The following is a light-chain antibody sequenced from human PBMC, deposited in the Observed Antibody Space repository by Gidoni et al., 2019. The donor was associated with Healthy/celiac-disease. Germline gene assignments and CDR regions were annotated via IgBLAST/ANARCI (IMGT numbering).Light chain of an antibody. Sequence: QSVLTQPPSASGTPGQRVTISCSGSSSNIENYYVYWYQQLPGTAPKLLIFRNNQRPSGVPDRFSGSKSGTSASLAISGLRSEDEADYYCAAWDDSLSGRVFGGGTKLTVL. CDR1: SSNIENYY. J-gene: IGLJ3*02. V-gene: IGLV1-47*01. CDR2: RNN. CDR3: AAWDDSLSGRV.